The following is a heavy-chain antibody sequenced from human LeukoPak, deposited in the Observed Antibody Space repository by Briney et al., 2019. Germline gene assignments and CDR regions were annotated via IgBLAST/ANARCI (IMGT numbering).Heavy chain of an antibody. J-gene: IGHJ4*02. D-gene: IGHD2-21*02. CDR2: IQYDESEK. CDR1: GFTFTFSTSG. CDR3: AKAQGDLRLGY. Sequence: GGSLRLSCAASGFTFTFSTSGVHWVCQAPGKGLEWDAFIQYDESEKCYAEAVKDRCTTSRDNSKNTVYLQMNSLRAEDTALYFCAKAQGDLRLGYWGQGSLVTVSS. V-gene: IGHV3-30*02.